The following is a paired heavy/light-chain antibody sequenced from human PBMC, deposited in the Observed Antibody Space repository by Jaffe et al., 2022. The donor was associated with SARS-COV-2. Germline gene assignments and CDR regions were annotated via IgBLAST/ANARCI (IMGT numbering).Light chain of an antibody. CDR3: QQLNYYLPYS. CDR2: GPS. V-gene: IGKV1-9*01. Sequence: DIQLTQSPSLLSASVGDRVTITCRASQAIRSSLAWYQQKPGKAPRLLIYGPSTLQSGVPSRFSGSGFGTDFTLTINSLQPEDFATYYCQQLNYYLPYSFGQGTKLEIK. J-gene: IGKJ2*03. CDR1: QAIRSS.
Heavy chain of an antibody. CDR3: ARDGDSISWDSSAYYPFDY. Sequence: QVQLVQSGTEVKKPGASVKVSCQASGYTFTSFAMHWVRQAPGQRLEWMGWINAGNGNTKYSEKFQGRVTMTRDTSASTAYMELSSLRSEDTAVYYCARDGDSISWDSSAYYPFDYWGQGTLVTVSS. CDR2: INAGNGNT. V-gene: IGHV1-3*01. J-gene: IGHJ4*02. CDR1: GYTFTSFA. D-gene: IGHD3-22*01.